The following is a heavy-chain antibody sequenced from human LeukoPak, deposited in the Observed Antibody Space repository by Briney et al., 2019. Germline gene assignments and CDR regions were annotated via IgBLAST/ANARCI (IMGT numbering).Heavy chain of an antibody. D-gene: IGHD6-13*01. CDR1: GGTFSSYA. V-gene: IGHV1-69*13. CDR3: ARTIAAAGPRTNFDY. J-gene: IGHJ4*02. Sequence: ASVKVSCKASGGTFSSYAISWVRQAPGQGLEWMGGIIPIFGTANYAQKFQGRVTITADESTSTAYMELSSLRSEDAAVYYCARTIAAAGPRTNFDYWGQGTLVTVSS. CDR2: IIPIFGTA.